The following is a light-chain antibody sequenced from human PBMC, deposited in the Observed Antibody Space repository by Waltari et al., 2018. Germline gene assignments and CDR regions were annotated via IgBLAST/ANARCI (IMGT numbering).Light chain of an antibody. V-gene: IGLV2-23*01. CDR2: EGS. CDR3: CSYAGSSTYV. J-gene: IGLJ1*01. Sequence: QSALTQPASVSGSPGQSITISCTGTSSDVGSYNLVSWYQQHPGKAPKLRIYEGSKRPSGVSNRFSGSKSGNTASLTSSGLQAEDEADYYCCSYAGSSTYVFVTGTKVTVL. CDR1: SSDVGSYNL.